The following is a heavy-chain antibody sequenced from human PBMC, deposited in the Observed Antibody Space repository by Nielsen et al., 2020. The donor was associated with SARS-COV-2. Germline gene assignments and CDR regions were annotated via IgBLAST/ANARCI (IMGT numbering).Heavy chain of an antibody. CDR3: ARFARLLPDY. CDR2: ISWDSRSI. CDR1: GFTFDDYA. Sequence: SLKISCEASGFTFDDYAMHWVRQAPGKGLEWVSGISWDSRSIAYADSVKGRFTISRDNAKDSLYLQMNSLRAEDTAMYYCARFARLLPDYWGQGILVTVSS. V-gene: IGHV3-9*01. J-gene: IGHJ4*02. D-gene: IGHD2-15*01.